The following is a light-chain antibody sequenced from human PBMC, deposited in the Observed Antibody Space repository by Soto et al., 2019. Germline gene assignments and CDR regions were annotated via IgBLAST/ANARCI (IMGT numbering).Light chain of an antibody. J-gene: IGLJ1*01. Sequence: QYALTQAASVSGSPGQSITISCTGTSSDVGGYNYASWYQQHPGKAPKLMIYDVSSRPSGVSYRFSGSKSGNTASLTISGLQAEDEADYYCSSYTSSNTRYVFGTGTKVTVL. CDR1: SSDVGGYNY. CDR3: SSYTSSNTRYV. V-gene: IGLV2-14*03. CDR2: DVS.